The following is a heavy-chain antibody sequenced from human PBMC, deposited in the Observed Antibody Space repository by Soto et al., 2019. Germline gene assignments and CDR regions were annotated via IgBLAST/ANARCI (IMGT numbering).Heavy chain of an antibody. V-gene: IGHV3-30*18. Sequence: GSLRLSCAASGFTFSSYGMHWVRQAPGKGLEWVAVISYDGSNKYYADSVKGRFTISRDNSKNTLYLQMNSLRAEDTAVYYCAKYNYYDSSGGNWFDPWGQGTLVTVSS. CDR3: AKYNYYDSSGGNWFDP. CDR2: ISYDGSNK. CDR1: GFTFSSYG. J-gene: IGHJ5*02. D-gene: IGHD3-22*01.